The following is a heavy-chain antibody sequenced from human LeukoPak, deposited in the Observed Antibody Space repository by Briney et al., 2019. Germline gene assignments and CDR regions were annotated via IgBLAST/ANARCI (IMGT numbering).Heavy chain of an antibody. CDR2: IYYSGST. CDR3: ASVDCSGGSCYYFDY. J-gene: IGHJ4*02. D-gene: IGHD2-15*01. CDR1: GSSISSYY. V-gene: IGHV4-59*12. Sequence: PSETLSLTCTVSGSSISSYYWSWIRQPPGKGLEWIGYIYYSGSTNYNPSLKSRVTISVDTSKNQFSLKLSSVTAADTAVYYCASVDCSGGSCYYFDYWGQGTLVTVSS.